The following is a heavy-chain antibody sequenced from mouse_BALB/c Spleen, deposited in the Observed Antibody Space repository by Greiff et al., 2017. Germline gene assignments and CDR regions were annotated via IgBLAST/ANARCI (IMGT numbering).Heavy chain of an antibody. D-gene: IGHD2-1*01. CDR3: ARDGNFPYAMDY. V-gene: IGHV1S135*01. Sequence: EVKLQESGPELVKPGASVKVSCKASGYAFTSYNMYWVKQSHGKSLEWIGYIDPYNGGTSYNQKFKGKATLTVDKSSSTAYMHLNSLTSEDSAVYYGARDGNFPYAMDYWGQGTSVTVSS. CDR2: IDPYNGGT. J-gene: IGHJ4*01. CDR1: GYAFTSYN.